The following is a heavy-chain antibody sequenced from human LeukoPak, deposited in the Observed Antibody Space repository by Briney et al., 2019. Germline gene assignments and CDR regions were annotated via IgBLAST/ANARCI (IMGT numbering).Heavy chain of an antibody. CDR1: GFTFSSYA. D-gene: IGHD3-3*01. CDR3: ASTIGRWRFDY. V-gene: IGHV3-23*01. CDR2: ISGSGGST. Sequence: PGGSLRLSCAASGFTFSSYAMSWVRQAPGKGLEWVSAISGSGGSTYYADSVKGRFTISRDNAKNSLYLQMNSLRAEDTAVYYCASTIGRWRFDYWGQGTLVTVSS. J-gene: IGHJ4*02.